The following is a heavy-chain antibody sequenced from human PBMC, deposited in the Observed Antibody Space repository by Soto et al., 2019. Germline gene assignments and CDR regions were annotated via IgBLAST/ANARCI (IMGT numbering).Heavy chain of an antibody. CDR3: GRGGLAVSGIYDC. J-gene: IGHJ4*02. D-gene: IGHD6-19*01. CDR1: GYTFINYG. V-gene: IGHV1-18*01. CDR2: ISGSNGDT. Sequence: VQLVQSGAEVKESGASVKVSCKASGYTFINYGVAWVRRAPGQGPEWMGWISGSNGDTKYAQNLQNRVSLNTNTSTNIAYMELRNLRPDDTAIYFCGRGGLAVSGIYDCWGQGTLVTVSS.